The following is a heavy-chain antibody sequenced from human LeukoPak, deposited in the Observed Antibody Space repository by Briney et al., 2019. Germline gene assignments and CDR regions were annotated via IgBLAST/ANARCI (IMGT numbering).Heavy chain of an antibody. CDR3: ARSHYDFWPNAFDI. D-gene: IGHD3-3*01. V-gene: IGHV4-61*05. CDR2: IYYSGST. CDR1: GGSISGSSYY. J-gene: IGHJ3*02. Sequence: SETLSLTCTVSGGSISGSSYYWGWIRQPPGKGLEWIGYIYYSGSTNYNPSLKSRVTISVDTSKNQFSLKLSSVTAADTAVYYCARSHYDFWPNAFDIWGQGTMVTVSS.